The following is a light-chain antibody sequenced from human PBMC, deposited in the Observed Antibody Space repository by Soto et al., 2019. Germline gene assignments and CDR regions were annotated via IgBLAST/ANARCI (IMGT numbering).Light chain of an antibody. CDR1: RPNIGGYND. Sequence: QSVLTQPASVSGAPGQSVTISCTGTRPNIGGYNDVSWYQQLPGTAPKLLIYGVSNRPSGVTDRFSGSKSGTTASLAITGLQAEDEADYYCMSYDSSLSVYVFGTGTKLTVL. CDR3: MSYDSSLSVYV. V-gene: IGLV1-40*01. J-gene: IGLJ1*01. CDR2: GVS.